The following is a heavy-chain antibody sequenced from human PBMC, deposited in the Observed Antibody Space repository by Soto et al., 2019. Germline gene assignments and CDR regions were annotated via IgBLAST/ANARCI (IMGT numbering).Heavy chain of an antibody. V-gene: IGHV1-69*10. Sequence: SVKVSCKASGGTFSSYAISWVRQAPGQGLEWMGWIIPINGNTNYAQKFQGRVTMTTDTSTSTAYLQWSSLKASDTAMYYCARRSRYYDFWSGPTPFDYWGQGTLVTVSS. D-gene: IGHD3-3*01. J-gene: IGHJ4*02. CDR1: GGTFSSYA. CDR3: ARRSRYYDFWSGPTPFDY. CDR2: IIPINGNT.